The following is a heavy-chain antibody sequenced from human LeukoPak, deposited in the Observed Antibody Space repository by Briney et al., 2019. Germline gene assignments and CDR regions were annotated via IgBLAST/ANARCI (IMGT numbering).Heavy chain of an antibody. V-gene: IGHV5-51*01. J-gene: IGHJ6*02. D-gene: IGHD2-15*01. CDR3: ARGYCSGGSCYKYYYYYYGLDV. Sequence: GESLKISCKGSGYSFTNYWIGWVRQMPGKGLEWMGIIYPGDSETRYSPSFQGQVTISADKSISTAYLQWSGLKASDTAIYYCARGYCSGGSCYKYYYYYYGLDVWGQGTTVTVSS. CDR1: GYSFTNYW. CDR2: IYPGDSET.